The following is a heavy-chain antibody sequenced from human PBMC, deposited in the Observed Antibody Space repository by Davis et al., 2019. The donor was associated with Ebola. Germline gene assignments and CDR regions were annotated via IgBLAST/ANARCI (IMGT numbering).Heavy chain of an antibody. D-gene: IGHD4-17*01. CDR2: INHSGST. Sequence: SETLSLICAVYGGSFSGYYWSWIRQPPGKGLEWIGEINHSGSTNYNPSLKSRVTISVDTSKNQFSLKLSSVTAADTAVYYCARRGYGDYYFDYWGQGTQVTVSS. V-gene: IGHV4-34*01. J-gene: IGHJ4*02. CDR3: ARRGYGDYYFDY. CDR1: GGSFSGYY.